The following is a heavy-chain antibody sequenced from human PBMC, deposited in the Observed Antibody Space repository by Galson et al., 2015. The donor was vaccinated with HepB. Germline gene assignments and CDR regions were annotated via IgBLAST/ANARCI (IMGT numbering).Heavy chain of an antibody. Sequence: SVKVSCKASGYTFTDYYIHWVRQAPGQGLEWMGRFDPNNGGTNYAQKFQGRVSMTRDTSISTAYMDLSRLRSDDTAVYYCARDLRENGVTELDYWGQGTLATVSS. J-gene: IGHJ4*02. CDR2: FDPNNGGT. V-gene: IGHV1-2*06. CDR3: ARDLRENGVTELDY. D-gene: IGHD2-8*01. CDR1: GYTFTDYY.